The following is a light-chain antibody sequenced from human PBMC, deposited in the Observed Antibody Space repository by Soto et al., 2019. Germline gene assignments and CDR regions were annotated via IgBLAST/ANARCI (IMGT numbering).Light chain of an antibody. J-gene: IGLJ1*01. CDR2: DVR. Sequence: QSVLTQPASVSGSPGQSITISCTGTSSDVGGYNYVSWYQHHPGKAPKLMIYDVRNRPSGVSNRFSGSKSGNTASLTISGLQPEDEADYYCSSYTTSNTRQIVLGTGTKVTVL. V-gene: IGLV2-14*03. CDR3: SSYTTSNTRQIV. CDR1: SSDVGGYNY.